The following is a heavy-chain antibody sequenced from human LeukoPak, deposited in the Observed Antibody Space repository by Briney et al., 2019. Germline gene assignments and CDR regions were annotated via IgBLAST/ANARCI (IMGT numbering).Heavy chain of an antibody. J-gene: IGHJ5*02. V-gene: IGHV4-39*01. CDR3: ARQSSGYYYGWFDP. D-gene: IGHD3-22*01. CDR2: IFYTGNT. Sequence: PSETLSLTCTVSGGSILDSTYYWAWIRQPPGRGLEWIATIFYTGNTHYNPSLKSRVTMSVDTVKNQFSLNLNSVTAADTAVYYCARQSSGYYYGWFDPWGQGTLVTVSS. CDR1: GGSILDSTYY.